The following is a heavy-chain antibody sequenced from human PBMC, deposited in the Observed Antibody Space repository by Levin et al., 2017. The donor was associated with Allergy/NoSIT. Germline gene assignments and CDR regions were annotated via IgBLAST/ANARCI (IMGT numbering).Heavy chain of an antibody. D-gene: IGHD6-6*01. J-gene: IGHJ6*02. CDR2: ISYDGSNK. Sequence: GGSLRLSCEASGFTFSSYGMHWVRQAPGKGLEWVAVISYDGSNKYYADSVKGRFTISRDNSKNTLYLQMNSLRAEDTAVYYCAKGVSSPRHYYYGMDVWGQGTTVTVSS. CDR1: GFTFSSYG. V-gene: IGHV3-30*18. CDR3: AKGVSSPRHYYYGMDV.